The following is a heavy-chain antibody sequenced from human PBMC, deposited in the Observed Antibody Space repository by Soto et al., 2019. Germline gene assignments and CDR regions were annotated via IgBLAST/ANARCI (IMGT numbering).Heavy chain of an antibody. Sequence: GASVKVSCKASGYTFTNYGISWVRQAPGQGLEWMGWINVYNGNTKYAQKVQGRVTMTTDTPTSTAYMELRSLRSDDTAVYYCARDLTIFGVVIILGYWGQGTLVTVSS. V-gene: IGHV1-18*01. CDR1: GYTFTNYG. J-gene: IGHJ4*02. CDR3: ARDLTIFGVVIILGY. D-gene: IGHD3-3*01. CDR2: INVYNGNT.